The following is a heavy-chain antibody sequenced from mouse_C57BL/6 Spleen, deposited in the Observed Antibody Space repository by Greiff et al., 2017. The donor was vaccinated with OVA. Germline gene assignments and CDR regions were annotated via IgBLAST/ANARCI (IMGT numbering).Heavy chain of an antibody. CDR3: ARDRVYYDYDGYFDY. J-gene: IGHJ2*01. V-gene: IGHV3-6*01. D-gene: IGHD2-4*01. CDR1: GYSITSGYY. Sequence: EVHLVESGPGLVKPSQSLSLTCSVTGYSITSGYYWNWIRQFPGNKLEWMGYISYDGSNNYNPSLKNRISITRDTSKNQFFLKLNSVTTEDTATYYCARDRVYYDYDGYFDYWGQGTTLTVSS. CDR2: ISYDGSN.